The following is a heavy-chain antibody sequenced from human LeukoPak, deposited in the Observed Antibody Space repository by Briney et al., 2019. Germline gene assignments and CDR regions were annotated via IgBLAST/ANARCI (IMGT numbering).Heavy chain of an antibody. V-gene: IGHV4-59*08. CDR3: ARSGVPAANFDY. D-gene: IGHD2-2*01. J-gene: IGHJ4*02. CDR1: GASISTYY. Sequence: SETLSLTCTVSGASISTYYWSWTRQPPGKGLEWIGYMYYSGSTNYNPSLKSRVTISVDMSKNRFSLKLSSVTAADTAVYYCARSGVPAANFDYWGQGTLVTVSS. CDR2: MYYSGST.